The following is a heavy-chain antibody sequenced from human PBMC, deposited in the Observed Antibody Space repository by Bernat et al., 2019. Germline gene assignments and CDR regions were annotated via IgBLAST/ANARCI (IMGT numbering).Heavy chain of an antibody. Sequence: QVQLVESGGGVVQPGRSLRLSCAASGFTFSSYAMHWVRQAPGEGLEWVAVISYDGSNKYYADSVKGRFTISRDNSKNTLYLQMNSLRAEDTAVYYCARDRRPYGDYTFDYWGQGTLVTVSS. J-gene: IGHJ4*02. CDR1: GFTFSSYA. CDR3: ARDRRPYGDYTFDY. V-gene: IGHV3-30-3*01. D-gene: IGHD4-17*01. CDR2: ISYDGSNK.